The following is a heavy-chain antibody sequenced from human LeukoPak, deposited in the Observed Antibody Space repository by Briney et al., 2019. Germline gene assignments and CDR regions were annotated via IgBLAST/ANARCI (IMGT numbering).Heavy chain of an antibody. D-gene: IGHD3-16*01. CDR1: AFTFSSYD. J-gene: IGHJ4*02. V-gene: IGHV3-33*01. CDR3: ARDYGGGYFDY. Sequence: PGGSLRLSCAASAFTFSSYDMHWVRQAPCKGLERVAVIWSDGSNNYYADSVKGRFTISRDNSKNTLYLQMNSLRAEDTAVYYCARDYGGGYFDYWGQGTLVTVAS. CDR2: IWSDGSNN.